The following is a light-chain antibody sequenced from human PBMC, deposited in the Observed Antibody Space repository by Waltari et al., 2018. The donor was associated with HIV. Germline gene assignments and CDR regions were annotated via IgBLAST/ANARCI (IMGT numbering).Light chain of an antibody. Sequence: DIQLTQSPSSLSASVGHRVTVACRASQDISDFLPWYQQKPGTAPRLLIYDASTLYSGVPSRFRGSGSGTEFTLTISSLQPEDFASYYCQQLHTFPLTFGGGTKV. J-gene: IGKJ4*01. CDR3: QQLHTFPLT. CDR2: DAS. V-gene: IGKV1-9*01. CDR1: QDISDF.